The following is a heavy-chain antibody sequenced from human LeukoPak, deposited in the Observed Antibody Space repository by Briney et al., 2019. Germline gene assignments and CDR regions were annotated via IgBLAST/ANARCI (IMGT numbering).Heavy chain of an antibody. J-gene: IGHJ4*02. V-gene: IGHV1-69*05. CDR2: IIPIFGTA. D-gene: IGHD3-10*01. Sequence: SVKVTCKASGGTFSSYAISWVRQAPGQGLEWMGRIIPIFGTANYAQKFQGRVTITTDESTSTAYMELSSLRSEDTAVYYCARHYYYGSGSYYIPYFDYWGQGTLVTVSS. CDR1: GGTFSSYA. CDR3: ARHYYYGSGSYYIPYFDY.